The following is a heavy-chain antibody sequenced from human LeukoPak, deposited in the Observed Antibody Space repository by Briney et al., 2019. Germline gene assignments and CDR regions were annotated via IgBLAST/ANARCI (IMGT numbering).Heavy chain of an antibody. CDR2: FDPEDGET. V-gene: IGHV1-24*01. D-gene: IGHD6-13*01. CDR1: GYTLTELS. CDR3: AITPTELDTGGFDY. Sequence: GASVTVSCKVSGYTLTELSMHWVRQAPGKGLEWMGGFDPEDGETIYAQKFQGRVTMTEDTSTDTAYMELSSLRSEDTAVYYCAITPTELDTGGFDYWGQGTLVTVSS. J-gene: IGHJ4*02.